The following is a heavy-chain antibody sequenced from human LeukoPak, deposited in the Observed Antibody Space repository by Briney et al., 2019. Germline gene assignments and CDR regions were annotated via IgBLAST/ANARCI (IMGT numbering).Heavy chain of an antibody. Sequence: QSGGSLRLSCAASGFTFSGYWMSWLRQAPGEVLGWLANIKQEGGEKYYVDSVKGRFTISRDNAKNSLYLQMNSLRAEDTAVYYCARDRGFGQADDWGKGTTVTVSS. CDR3: ARDRGFGQADD. V-gene: IGHV3-7*01. CDR1: GFTFSGYW. CDR2: IKQEGGEK. J-gene: IGHJ6*04. D-gene: IGHD3-10*01.